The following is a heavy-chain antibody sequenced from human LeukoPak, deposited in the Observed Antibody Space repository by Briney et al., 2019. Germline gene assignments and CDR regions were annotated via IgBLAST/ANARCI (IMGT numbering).Heavy chain of an antibody. CDR1: GLTFSNYN. Sequence: KSGGSLRLSCAASGLTFSNYNMNWVRQAPGKGLEGVSSISSSSSYIYYADSVKGRFTISRDNAKNSLFLQMNSLNAEDTAVYYCSRVFSSGWSAEYFQHWGQGTLVTVSS. D-gene: IGHD6-19*01. CDR2: ISSSSSYI. V-gene: IGHV3-21*01. J-gene: IGHJ1*01. CDR3: SRVFSSGWSAEYFQH.